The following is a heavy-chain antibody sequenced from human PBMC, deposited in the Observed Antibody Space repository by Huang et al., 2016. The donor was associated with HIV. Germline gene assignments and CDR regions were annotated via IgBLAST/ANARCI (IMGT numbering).Heavy chain of an antibody. D-gene: IGHD6-19*01. V-gene: IGHV3-30*18. CDR3: AKDQGQWLAYFDS. CDR1: GRALRDCA. CDR2: TWADGSGQ. Sequence: VRLVQSGGGVGQPGRSLRLSCAASGRALRDCARRGCGLAPGMGLEWVAGTWADGSGQYYVDSVKGRFIISKDNSNETLFLEMRSLKSEDTAVYFCAKDQGQWLAYFDSWGQGTLVTVSS. J-gene: IGHJ4*02.